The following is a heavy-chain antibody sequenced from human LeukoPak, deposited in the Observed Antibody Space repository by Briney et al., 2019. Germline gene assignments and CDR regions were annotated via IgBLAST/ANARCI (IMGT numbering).Heavy chain of an antibody. CDR3: VGYGSGSYYNYYMDV. CDR2: ISGSGGST. J-gene: IGHJ6*03. V-gene: IGHV3-23*01. D-gene: IGHD3-10*01. Sequence: GGSLRLSCAASGFTFSSYAMSWVRQAPGKGLEWVSAISGSGGSTYYADSVKGRFTISRDNSKNTLYLQMNSLRAEDTAVYYCVGYGSGSYYNYYMDVWGKGTTVTVSS. CDR1: GFTFSSYA.